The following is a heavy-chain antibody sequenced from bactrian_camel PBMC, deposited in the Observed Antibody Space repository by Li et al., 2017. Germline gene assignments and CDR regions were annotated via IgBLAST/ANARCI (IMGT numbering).Heavy chain of an antibody. Sequence: VQLVESGGGSVQPGGSLRLSCTVSGYTTTRYYMAWFRQAPGKAREGVARIHSSSGSTFYADSVKGRFTISRDIAKDTVTVSLQMNSLKLEDTARYYCAKGAFGHADGTGHATRGQGTQVTVS. CDR1: GYTTTRYY. V-gene: IGHV3S40*01. D-gene: IGHD5*01. CDR2: IHSSSGST. J-gene: IGHJ4*01.